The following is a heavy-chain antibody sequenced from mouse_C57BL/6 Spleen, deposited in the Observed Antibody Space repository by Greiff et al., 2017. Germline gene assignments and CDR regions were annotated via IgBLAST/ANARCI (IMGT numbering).Heavy chain of an antibody. CDR2: INPSTGGT. Sequence: EVQLQQSGPELVKPGASVKISCKASGYSFTGYYMNWVKQSPEKSLEWIGEINPSTGGTTYNQKFKAKATLTVDKSSSTAYMQLKSLTSEDSAVYYCARSYYGSRGDYWGQGTTLTVSS. CDR3: ARSYYGSRGDY. V-gene: IGHV1-42*01. D-gene: IGHD1-1*01. CDR1: GYSFTGYY. J-gene: IGHJ2*01.